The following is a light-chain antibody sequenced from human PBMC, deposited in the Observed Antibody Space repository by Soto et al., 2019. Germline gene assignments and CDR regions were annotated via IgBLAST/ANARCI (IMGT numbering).Light chain of an antibody. Sequence: DIQMPQSPSTLSASVGDRVTITCRASQSISSWLAWYQQKPGKAPKLLIYDASSLESGVPSRFSGSGSGTEFTLTISSLQPDDFAPYYCQQYNSYSWTFGQGTKVEIK. V-gene: IGKV1-5*01. CDR2: DAS. CDR3: QQYNSYSWT. J-gene: IGKJ1*01. CDR1: QSISSW.